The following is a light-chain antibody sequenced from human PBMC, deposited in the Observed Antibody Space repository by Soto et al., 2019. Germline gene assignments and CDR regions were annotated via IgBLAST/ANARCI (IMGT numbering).Light chain of an antibody. J-gene: IGKJ1*01. CDR1: QSVTSNY. Sequence: EIALALSPGTLSLSPGERATLSCGASQSVTSNYLAWYQQKPGQAPRLLIFGASIRVTGIPDRFIGSGSGTDFTLTISRLEPEDFAVYYCQHYVTSLTTFGQGTKVDIK. CDR3: QHYVTSLTT. V-gene: IGKV3-20*01. CDR2: GAS.